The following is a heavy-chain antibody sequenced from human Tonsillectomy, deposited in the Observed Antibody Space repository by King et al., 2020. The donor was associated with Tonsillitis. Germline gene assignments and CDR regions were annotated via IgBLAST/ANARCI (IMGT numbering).Heavy chain of an antibody. CDR2: VYYSGRT. D-gene: IGHD2-21*01. CDR1: GDSVSSGAHY. J-gene: IGHJ2*01. Sequence: QLQLQESGPGLVKPSETLSLTCTVSGDSVSSGAHYWNWMRQPPGKGLEWIGYVYYSGRTDYNPSLRGRATISLDNSKNQFSLKLYSATAADTAVYYCARDPELLPYWYCDLWGRGTLVTVSS. CDR3: ARDPELLPYWYCDL. V-gene: IGHV4-61*08.